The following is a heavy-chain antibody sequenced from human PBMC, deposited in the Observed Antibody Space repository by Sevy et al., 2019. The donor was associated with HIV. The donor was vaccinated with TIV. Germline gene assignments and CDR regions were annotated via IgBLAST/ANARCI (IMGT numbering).Heavy chain of an antibody. CDR2: IYPGDSDT. V-gene: IGHV5-51*01. D-gene: IGHD2-21*01. Sequence: GESLKISCQGSGYTFTSSWVDWVRQLPGKGLEWMGTIYPGDSDTRYSPSFEGQVTISVDKSTNTAFLLWASLRTSDTAMYYCARRTRDCDGDTCYGTYFDIWGQGTLVTVSS. CDR3: ARRTRDCDGDTCYGTYFDI. CDR1: GYTFTSSW. J-gene: IGHJ4*02.